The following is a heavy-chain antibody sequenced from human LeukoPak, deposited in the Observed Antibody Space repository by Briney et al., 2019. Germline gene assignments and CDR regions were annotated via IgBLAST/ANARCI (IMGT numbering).Heavy chain of an antibody. CDR3: AKEPWGYSGYDPETDY. J-gene: IGHJ4*02. Sequence: GGSLRLSCAASGFTFSSYSMNWVRQAPGKGLEWVSSISSSSSYIYYADSVKGRFTISRDNSKNTLYLQMNSLRAEDTAVYYCAKEPWGYSGYDPETDYWGQGTLVTVSS. CDR1: GFTFSSYS. D-gene: IGHD5-12*01. V-gene: IGHV3-21*04. CDR2: ISSSSSYI.